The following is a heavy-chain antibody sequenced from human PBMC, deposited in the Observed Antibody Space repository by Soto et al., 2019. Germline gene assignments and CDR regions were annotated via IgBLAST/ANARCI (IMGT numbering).Heavy chain of an antibody. D-gene: IGHD4-4*01. CDR2: TSGHNGNT. V-gene: IGHV1-18*01. CDR3: ARDPYSRGYYYYMDV. CDR1: GYPFNIYG. Sequence: QLVQSGAEVKKPGASVKVSCKASGYPFNIYGITWVRQAPGQGHEWMGWTSGHNGNTKVAQKFQGRVTMTTDTPTTTAYMELRSLRSDDTAVYYCARDPYSRGYYYYMDVWGKGTTVTVS. J-gene: IGHJ6*03.